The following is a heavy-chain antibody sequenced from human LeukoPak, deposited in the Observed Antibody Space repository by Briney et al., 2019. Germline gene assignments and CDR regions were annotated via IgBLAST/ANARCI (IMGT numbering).Heavy chain of an antibody. V-gene: IGHV4-34*01. CDR1: GGSFSGYY. CDR2: INHSGST. J-gene: IGHJ3*02. Sequence: SETLSLTCAVYGGSFSGYYWSWIRQPPGKGLEWIGEINHSGSTNYNPSLKSRVTISVDTSKNQFSLELSSVTAADTAVYYCARGATRGYSYGRDAFDIWGQGTMVTVSS. CDR3: ARGATRGYSYGRDAFDI. D-gene: IGHD5-18*01.